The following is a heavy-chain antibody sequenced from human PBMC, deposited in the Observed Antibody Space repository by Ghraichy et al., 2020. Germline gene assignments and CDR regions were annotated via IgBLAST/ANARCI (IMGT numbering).Heavy chain of an antibody. D-gene: IGHD3-22*01. Sequence: SCAASGFTFSSYAMSWVRQAPGKGLEWVSAISGSGGSTYYADSVKGRFTISRDNSKNTLYLQMNSLRAEDTAVYYCAKEASLFYYDSSGYLWWGQGTLVTVSS. J-gene: IGHJ4*02. CDR2: ISGSGGST. CDR3: AKEASLFYYDSSGYLW. CDR1: GFTFSSYA. V-gene: IGHV3-23*01.